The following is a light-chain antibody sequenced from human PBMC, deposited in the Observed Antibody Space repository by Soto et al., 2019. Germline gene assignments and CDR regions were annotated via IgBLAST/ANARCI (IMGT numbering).Light chain of an antibody. J-gene: IGLJ2*01. CDR1: SSDVGGYDY. CDR3: SSDGGSKNVI. V-gene: IGLV2-8*01. Sequence: QSALTQPPSASGSPGQSVTISCTGTSSDVGGYDYVSWFQHHPGRAPKLMIYELTKRPSGVPDRFSGSRSGNTAALTVSGLQAEDEADYYCSSDGGSKNVIFGRGTKLTVL. CDR2: ELT.